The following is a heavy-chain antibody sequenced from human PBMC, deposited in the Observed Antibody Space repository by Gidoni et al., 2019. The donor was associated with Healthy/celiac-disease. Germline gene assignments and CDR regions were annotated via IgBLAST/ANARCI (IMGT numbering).Heavy chain of an antibody. J-gene: IGHJ4*02. CDR1: GGSISSSSYY. CDR3: ARRIMITFGGVNSAALDY. V-gene: IGHV4-39*01. CDR2: IYYSGST. Sequence: QLQLQASGPGLVKPSETLSLTCTVSGGSISSSSYYWGWIRQPPGKGLEWIGSIYYSGSTYYNPSLKSRVTISVDTSKNQFSLKLSSVTAADTAVYYCARRIMITFGGVNSAALDYWGQGTLVTVSS. D-gene: IGHD3-16*01.